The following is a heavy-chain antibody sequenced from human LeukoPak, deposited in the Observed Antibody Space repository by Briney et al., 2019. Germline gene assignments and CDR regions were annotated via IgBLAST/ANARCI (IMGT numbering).Heavy chain of an antibody. CDR2: ISISTSYT. Sequence: PGGSLRLSCAASGFTFSYYDMTWIGQAPGKGLDWVSYISISTSYTNYAESVKGRFTISSDNPSHSMDLQTKSLRDQDTGVYYCPSLLSSGSYISWFDARGEGTLVTVSS. V-gene: IGHV3-11*03. D-gene: IGHD3-10*01. CDR1: GFTFSYYD. CDR3: PSLLSSGSYISWFDA. J-gene: IGHJ5*02.